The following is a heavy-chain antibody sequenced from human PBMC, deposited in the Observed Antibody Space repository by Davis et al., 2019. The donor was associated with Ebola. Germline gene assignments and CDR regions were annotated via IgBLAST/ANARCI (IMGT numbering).Heavy chain of an antibody. V-gene: IGHV4-59*01. CDR3: ARSDMVGLLGYYYGMDV. CDR2: IYYSGST. D-gene: IGHD5-12*01. CDR1: GGSISSYY. Sequence: PSETLSLTCTVSGGSISSYYWSWIRQPPGKGLEWIGYIYYSGSTNYNPSLKSRVTISVDTSKNQFSLKLSSVTAADTAVYYCARSDMVGLLGYYYGMDVWGQGTTVTVSS. J-gene: IGHJ6*02.